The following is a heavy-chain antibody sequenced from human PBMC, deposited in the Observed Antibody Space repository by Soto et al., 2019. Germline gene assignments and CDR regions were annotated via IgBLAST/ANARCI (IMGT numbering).Heavy chain of an antibody. J-gene: IGHJ3*01. V-gene: IGHV4-59*07. CDR1: GGSITPYY. CDR2: VSYNGNT. Sequence: QVQLKESGPGLVKPADTLSLKCTVSGGSITPYYWCWIRQTPGGGLEWIVYVSYNGNTNYNPSLKSRVSISADTSKNEFSLKLTSLTAADAAIYFCARQQYTVVTAFDVWGQGTMVAVSS. CDR3: ARQQYTVVTAFDV. D-gene: IGHD2-15*01.